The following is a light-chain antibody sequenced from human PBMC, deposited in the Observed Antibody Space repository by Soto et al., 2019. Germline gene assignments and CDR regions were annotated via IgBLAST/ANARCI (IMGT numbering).Light chain of an antibody. CDR3: CSSGGSPTYV. CDR1: SSNVGSYKL. J-gene: IGLJ1*01. CDR2: EVN. Sequence: QSVLTQPASVSGSPGQSITISCTGTSSNVGSYKLVSWYQQHPGKAPKLMIFEVNKRPSGVSNRFSGSKSGNTASLTISELKVEDEADYYCCSSGGSPTYVFGTGTKVTVL. V-gene: IGLV2-23*02.